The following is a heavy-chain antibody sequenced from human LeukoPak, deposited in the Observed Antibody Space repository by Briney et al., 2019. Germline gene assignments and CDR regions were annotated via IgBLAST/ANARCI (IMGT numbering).Heavy chain of an antibody. CDR2: IYYSGST. CDR1: GGSISSYY. Sequence: SETLSLTCTVSGGSISSYYWSWIRQPPGKGLEWIGYIYYSGSTNYNPSLKSRVTISVDTSKNQFSLKLSSVTAADTAVYYCASLPAGYSSGWLAFDIWGQGTMVTVSS. D-gene: IGHD6-19*01. V-gene: IGHV4-59*01. CDR3: ASLPAGYSSGWLAFDI. J-gene: IGHJ3*02.